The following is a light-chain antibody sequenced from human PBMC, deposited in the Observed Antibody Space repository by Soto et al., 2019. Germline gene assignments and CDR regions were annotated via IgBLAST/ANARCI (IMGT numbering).Light chain of an antibody. CDR3: CSYAGSSTYA. V-gene: IGLV2-23*01. Sequence: QSALTQPASVSGSPGQSITISCAGTSSDVGGYNLVSWYQQHPGKAPKLMIYEDNKRPSGVSNRFSGSKSGNTASLTISGLRAEDEADSYCCSYAGSSTYAFGTGTKLTVL. CDR1: SSDVGGYNL. J-gene: IGLJ1*01. CDR2: EDN.